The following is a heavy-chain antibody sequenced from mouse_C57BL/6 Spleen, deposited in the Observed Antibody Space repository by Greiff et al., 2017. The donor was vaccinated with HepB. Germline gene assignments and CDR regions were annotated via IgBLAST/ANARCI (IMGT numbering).Heavy chain of an antibody. CDR1: GYTFTSYW. J-gene: IGHJ4*01. D-gene: IGHD1-1*01. V-gene: IGHV1-64*01. Sequence: QVQLQQPGAELVKPGASVKLSCKASGYTFTSYWMHWVKQRLGQGLEWIGMIHPNSGSTNYNEKFKSKATLTVDKSSSTAYMQLSSLTSEDSAVYYCARRGLRYAMDYWGQGTSVTVSS. CDR3: ARRGLRYAMDY. CDR2: IHPNSGST.